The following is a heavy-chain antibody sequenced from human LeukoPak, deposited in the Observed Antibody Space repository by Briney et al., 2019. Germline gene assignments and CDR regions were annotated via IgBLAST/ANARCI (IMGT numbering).Heavy chain of an antibody. J-gene: IGHJ4*02. V-gene: IGHV3-7*01. CDR2: IKQDGSEK. CDR3: ARDYDILTGYYMGFDY. CDR1: GFTFSSYW. Sequence: GGSLRLSCAASGFTFSSYWMSWVRQAPGKGLEWVANIKQDGSEKYYVDSVKGRFTISRDNAKNSLHLQMNSLRAEDTAVYYCARDYDILTGYYMGFDYWGQGTLVTVSS. D-gene: IGHD3-9*01.